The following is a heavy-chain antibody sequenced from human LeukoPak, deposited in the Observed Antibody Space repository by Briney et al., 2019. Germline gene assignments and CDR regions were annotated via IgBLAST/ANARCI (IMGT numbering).Heavy chain of an antibody. Sequence: SDTLSLPCTVSGGSISSYYWSWIRQPPGKGLEWLGYIYYSGSTNYNPSLKSRVTISVDTSKNQYSLKLSSVTAADTAVYYCARRYFSGGTCYGDYWGQGTLVTVSS. CDR1: GGSISSYY. CDR2: IYYSGST. J-gene: IGHJ4*02. V-gene: IGHV4-59*08. CDR3: ARRYFSGGTCYGDY. D-gene: IGHD2-15*01.